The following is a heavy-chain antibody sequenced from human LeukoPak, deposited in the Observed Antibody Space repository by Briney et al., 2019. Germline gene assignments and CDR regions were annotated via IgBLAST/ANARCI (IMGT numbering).Heavy chain of an antibody. J-gene: IGHJ4*02. CDR3: ARCLYSSGWYPYYFDY. D-gene: IGHD6-19*01. V-gene: IGHV4-59*01. Sequence: SETLSLTCTVSGGSISSYYWSWIRQPPGKGLEWIGYIYYSGSTNYNPSLKSRVTISVDTSKNQFSLRLSSVTAADTAVYYCARCLYSSGWYPYYFDYWGQGTLVTVSS. CDR2: IYYSGST. CDR1: GGSISSYY.